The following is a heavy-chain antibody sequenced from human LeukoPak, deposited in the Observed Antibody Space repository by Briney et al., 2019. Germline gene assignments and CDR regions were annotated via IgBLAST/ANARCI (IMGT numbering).Heavy chain of an antibody. CDR1: GFTFSDYS. CDR3: ARDYKYAFDN. V-gene: IGHV3-48*01. D-gene: IGHD5-24*01. CDR2: IGIDSGNT. Sequence: GGSLRLSCAASGFTFSDYSMNWVRQAPGKGLEWISYIGIDSGNTNYADSVKGRFTISGDKAKNSLYLQMNSLRIEDTAVYYCARDYKYAFDNWGQGTLVTVSS. J-gene: IGHJ4*02.